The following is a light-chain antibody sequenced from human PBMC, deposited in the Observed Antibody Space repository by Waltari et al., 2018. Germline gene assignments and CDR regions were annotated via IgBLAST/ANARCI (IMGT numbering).Light chain of an antibody. Sequence: ETVMTQSPATLSVSPGERATLSCRASQTVSSNFAWYQQKPGQAPRLLIYGASTRATGIPARFSGSGSGTQFTLTISSLQSEDFAVYYCQQYNNWPPWTVGQGTKVEIK. CDR1: QTVSSN. J-gene: IGKJ1*01. V-gene: IGKV3-15*01. CDR3: QQYNNWPPWT. CDR2: GAS.